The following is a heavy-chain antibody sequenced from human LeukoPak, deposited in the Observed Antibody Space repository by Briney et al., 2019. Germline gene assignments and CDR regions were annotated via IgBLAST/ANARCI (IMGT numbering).Heavy chain of an antibody. V-gene: IGHV3-23*01. J-gene: IGHJ6*02. Sequence: GVPLRLTCAASGHSFSSEAIRWVRQARGKGQEWVSAISGSGGSTYYADSMKGRFTISRDNSKNTLYLQMNSLRAEDTAVYYCARTNPNPYYYGSGSYGMDVWGQGTTVTVSS. D-gene: IGHD3-10*01. CDR2: ISGSGGST. CDR3: ARTNPNPYYYGSGSYGMDV. CDR1: GHSFSSEA.